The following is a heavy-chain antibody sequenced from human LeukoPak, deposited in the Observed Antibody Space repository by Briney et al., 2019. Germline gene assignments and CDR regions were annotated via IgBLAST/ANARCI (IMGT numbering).Heavy chain of an antibody. D-gene: IGHD4-17*01. CDR3: ARLDYADRSDAFDL. Sequence: NPSETLSLTCTVSGGSISSSSYYWGWIRQPPGKGLEWIGYVFYSGTFHYNSSLKSRVTISLDTSTNQFSLRLNSVTAADTAVYYCARLDYADRSDAFDLWGQGTVVTVSS. J-gene: IGHJ3*01. CDR2: VFYSGTF. CDR1: GGSISSSSYY. V-gene: IGHV4-61*05.